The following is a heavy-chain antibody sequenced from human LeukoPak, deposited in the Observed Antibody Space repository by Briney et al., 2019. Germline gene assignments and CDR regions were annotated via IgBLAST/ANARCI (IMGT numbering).Heavy chain of an antibody. V-gene: IGHV3-7*01. J-gene: IGHJ4*02. CDR2: VKQDGTEQ. CDR3: ARDYTGGSETTLLAY. Sequence: PGGSLRLSCEASGFTFSFYWMSWVRQTPGKGLEWVASVKQDGTEQYNVDSVKGRFAISRDNAKNSLYLQMNSLRVEDTAIYFCARDYTGGSETTLLAYWGRGTLVAVSS. D-gene: IGHD2-2*02. CDR1: GFTFSFYW.